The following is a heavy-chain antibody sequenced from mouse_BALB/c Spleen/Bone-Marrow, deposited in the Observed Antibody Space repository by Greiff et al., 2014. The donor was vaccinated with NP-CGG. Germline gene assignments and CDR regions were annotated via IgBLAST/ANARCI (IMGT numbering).Heavy chain of an antibody. CDR3: ARNYPFDY. D-gene: IGHD1-1*02. Sequence: VQLEESGAELARPGASVKLSCKASGYTFTSYWMQWVKQRPGQGLEWIGAIYPGDGDTGYTQKFKGKATLTADTSSTTAYMQSENSTSYYCAVECCARNYPFDYWGQGTTLTVSS. J-gene: IGHJ2*01. V-gene: IGHV1-87*01. CDR1: GYTFTSYW. CDR2: IYPGDGDT.